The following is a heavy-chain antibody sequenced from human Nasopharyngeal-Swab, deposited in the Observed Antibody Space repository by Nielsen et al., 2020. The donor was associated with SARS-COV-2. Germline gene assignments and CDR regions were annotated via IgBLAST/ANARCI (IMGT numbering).Heavy chain of an antibody. J-gene: IGHJ5*02. V-gene: IGHV1-24*01. D-gene: IGHD6-13*01. CDR1: GYTLTELS. CDR2: FDPEDGET. Sequence: ASVKVSCKVSGYTLTELSMHWVRQAPGKGLEWMGGFDPEDGETIYAQKFQGRVTMTEDTSTDTAYMELSSLRSEDTAVYYCARGYEVAARDDWFDPWGQGTLVTVSS. CDR3: ARGYEVAARDDWFDP.